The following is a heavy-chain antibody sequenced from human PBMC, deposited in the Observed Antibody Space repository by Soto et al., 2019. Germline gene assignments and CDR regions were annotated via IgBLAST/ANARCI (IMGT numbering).Heavy chain of an antibody. V-gene: IGHV1-3*01. Sequence: ASVKVSCKASGYTFTSYAMHWVRQAPGQRLEWMGWINAGNGNTKYSQKFQGRVTITRDTSASTAYMELSSLRSEDTAVYYCARPISSGYYSNLAGDAFDIWGQGTMVTVPS. D-gene: IGHD3-22*01. J-gene: IGHJ3*02. CDR3: ARPISSGYYSNLAGDAFDI. CDR2: INAGNGNT. CDR1: GYTFTSYA.